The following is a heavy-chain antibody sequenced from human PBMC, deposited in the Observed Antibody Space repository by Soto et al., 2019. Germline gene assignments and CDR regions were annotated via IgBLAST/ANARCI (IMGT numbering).Heavy chain of an antibody. D-gene: IGHD5-12*01. CDR3: AIEMATISDYYGMDV. Sequence: GESLKISCKGSGYSFTSYWISWVRQMPGKGLEWMGRIDPSDSYTNYSPSFQGHVTIPADKSISTAYLQWSSLKASDTAMYYCAIEMATISDYYGMDVWGQGTTVTVSS. CDR1: GYSFTSYW. J-gene: IGHJ6*02. V-gene: IGHV5-10-1*01. CDR2: IDPSDSYT.